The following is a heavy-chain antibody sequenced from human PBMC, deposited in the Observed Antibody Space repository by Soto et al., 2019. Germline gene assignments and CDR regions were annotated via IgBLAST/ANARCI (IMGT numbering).Heavy chain of an antibody. D-gene: IGHD3-10*01. CDR3: ARHPPRITMVRGYMGV. CDR1: GGSISSHY. V-gene: IGHV4-59*08. J-gene: IGHJ6*03. CDR2: VYYSGST. Sequence: SETLSLTCTVSGGSISSHYWSWIRQPPGQGLEWIGYVYYSGSTNYNPSLKSRVTISVDTSKNQFSLKLSSVTAADTAVYYCARHPPRITMVRGYMGVWGKGTTVTVSS.